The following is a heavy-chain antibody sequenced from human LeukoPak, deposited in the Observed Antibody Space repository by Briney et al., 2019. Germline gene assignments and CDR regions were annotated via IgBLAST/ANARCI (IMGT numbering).Heavy chain of an antibody. J-gene: IGHJ3*02. D-gene: IGHD6-13*01. CDR3: GGGYSSSWYRYAFDI. CDR2: IYYSGST. Sequence: SETLSLTCTVSGDSISSYYWSWIRQPPGKGLEWIGYIYYSGSTNYNPSLKSRVTISVDTSKNQFSLKLSSVTAADTAVYYCGGGYSSSWYRYAFDIWGQGTMVTVSS. CDR1: GDSISSYY. V-gene: IGHV4-59*08.